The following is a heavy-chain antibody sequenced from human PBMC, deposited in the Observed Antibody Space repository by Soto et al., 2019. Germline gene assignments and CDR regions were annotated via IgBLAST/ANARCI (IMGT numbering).Heavy chain of an antibody. CDR3: AKDQTYCDTTCYTSDY. V-gene: IGHV3-30*18. CDR1: GFTFSSYG. Sequence: LRLSCATSGFTFSSYGMHWVRQAPGKGLEWVAVISHDGSKKYYVDSVKGRFTISRDNSKNTLYLQMNSLRAEDTAVYYCAKDQTYCDTTCYTSDYWGQGTLVTVSS. D-gene: IGHD2-2*02. CDR2: ISHDGSKK. J-gene: IGHJ4*02.